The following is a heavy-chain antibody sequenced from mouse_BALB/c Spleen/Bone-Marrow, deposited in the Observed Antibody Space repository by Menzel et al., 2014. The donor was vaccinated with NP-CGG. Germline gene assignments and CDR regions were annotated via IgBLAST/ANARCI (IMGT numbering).Heavy chain of an antibody. D-gene: IGHD2-3*01. CDR1: GCTFTSYD. CDR3: ARSGDGYYWYFDV. V-gene: IGHV1S56*01. J-gene: IGHJ1*01. Sequence: VQRVESGPELVKPGTLVKMSCKASGCTFTSYDINWVKQRPGQGLELIGWINPGDGSAKYNEKFKGKATLTADKSSSTAYMQLSSLTSENTAVYFCARSGDGYYWYFDVWGAGTMVTVSS. CDR2: INPGDGSA.